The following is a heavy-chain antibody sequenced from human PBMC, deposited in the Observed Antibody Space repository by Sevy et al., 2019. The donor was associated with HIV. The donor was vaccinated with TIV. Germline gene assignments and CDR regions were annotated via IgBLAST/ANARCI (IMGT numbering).Heavy chain of an antibody. D-gene: IGHD2-8*01. CDR2: LSFGCGKI. J-gene: IGHJ4*02. CDR1: GFAFYEYS. V-gene: IGHV3-23*01. CDR3: AREGCSRPRDY. Sequence: GGSLTLSCAASGFAFYEYSMSWIRQAPGKGLEWVATLSFGCGKINYADSVKGRFTISRDNSKNSFYLQMDNLRVEDTALYYCAREGCSRPRDYWGQGTRVTVSS.